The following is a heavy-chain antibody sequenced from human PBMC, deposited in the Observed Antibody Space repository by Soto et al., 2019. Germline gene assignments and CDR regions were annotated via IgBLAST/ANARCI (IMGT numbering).Heavy chain of an antibody. CDR3: ARHAKVTNFDY. V-gene: IGHV4-39*01. CDR1: GGSISSSSYY. D-gene: IGHD4-17*01. J-gene: IGHJ4*02. Sequence: SETLSLTCTVSGGSISSSSYYWGWIRQPPGKGLEWIGSIYYSGSTYYNPSLKSRVTISVDTSKNQFSLKLSSVTAADTAVYYCARHAKVTNFDYWGQGTLVTVSS. CDR2: IYYSGST.